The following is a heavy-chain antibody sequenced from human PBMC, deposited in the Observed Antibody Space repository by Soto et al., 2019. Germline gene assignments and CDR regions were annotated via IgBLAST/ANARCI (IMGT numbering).Heavy chain of an antibody. J-gene: IGHJ4*02. CDR2: IYPGGSDT. D-gene: IGHD1-26*01. V-gene: IGHV5-51*01. Sequence: GESLKISCKGSGYSFASHWVAWVRQMPEKGLEWIGTIYPGGSDTKYSPAFRGQVTISADTSVSTAYLQWRSLEATDSAIYYCARYSGSYWHYLDFWGQGTLVTVSS. CDR3: ARYSGSYWHYLDF. CDR1: GYSFASHW.